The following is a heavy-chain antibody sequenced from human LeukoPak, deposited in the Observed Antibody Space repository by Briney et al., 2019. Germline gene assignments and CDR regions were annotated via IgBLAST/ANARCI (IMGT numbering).Heavy chain of an antibody. Sequence: SETLSLTCTVSGYSISSGYYWGWIRQPPGKGLEWIGSIYHSGSTYYNPSLKSRVTISVDTSKNQFSLKLSSVTAADTAVYYCARPSRVAYSSSSKAFDYWGQGTLVTVSS. J-gene: IGHJ4*02. CDR2: IYHSGST. D-gene: IGHD6-6*01. CDR3: ARPSRVAYSSSSKAFDY. CDR1: GYSISSGYY. V-gene: IGHV4-38-2*02.